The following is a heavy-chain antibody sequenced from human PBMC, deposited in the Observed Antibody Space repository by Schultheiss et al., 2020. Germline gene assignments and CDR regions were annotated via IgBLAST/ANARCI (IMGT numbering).Heavy chain of an antibody. CDR3: AAEVHSSGPPDY. CDR1: GFTVSSNY. Sequence: GGSLRLSCAASGFTVSSNYMSWVRQAPGKGLEWVSVIYSGGSTYYADSVKGRFTISRDNSKNTLYLQMNSLRAEDTAVYYCAAEVHSSGPPDYWGQGTLGTVSS. V-gene: IGHV3-53*01. J-gene: IGHJ4*02. CDR2: IYSGGST. D-gene: IGHD6-19*01.